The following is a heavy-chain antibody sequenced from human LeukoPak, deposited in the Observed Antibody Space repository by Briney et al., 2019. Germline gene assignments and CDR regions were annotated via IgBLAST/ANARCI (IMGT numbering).Heavy chain of an antibody. CDR2: ISSRSSTI. CDR3: ARSYSGGSCDY. D-gene: IGHD1-26*01. Sequence: GGSLRLSCAASGFTFSSYSMNWVRQAAGKGLEWVSYISSRSSTIYYADSVKGRFTISRDNAKNSLYLQMNSLGDEDTAVYYCARSYSGGSCDYWGQGTLVTVSS. J-gene: IGHJ4*02. CDR1: GFTFSSYS. V-gene: IGHV3-48*02.